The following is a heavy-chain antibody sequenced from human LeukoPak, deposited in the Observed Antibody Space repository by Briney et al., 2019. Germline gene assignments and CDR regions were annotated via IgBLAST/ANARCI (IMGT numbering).Heavy chain of an antibody. D-gene: IGHD2-15*01. CDR1: GFTFSRYE. J-gene: IGHJ4*02. CDR3: ARGDCSHGTCYPGDN. V-gene: IGHV3-48*03. CDR2: ISGSGTTI. Sequence: GGSLRLSCAASGFTFSRYEMIWVRQAPGKGLEWVSYISGSGTTIYYADSVKGRFTISRDNAKNSLYLQTNSLRAEDTAVYYCARGDCSHGTCYPGDNWGQGTLVTVSS.